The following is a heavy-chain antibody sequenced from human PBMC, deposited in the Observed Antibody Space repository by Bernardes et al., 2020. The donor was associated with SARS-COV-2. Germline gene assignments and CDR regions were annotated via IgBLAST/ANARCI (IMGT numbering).Heavy chain of an antibody. V-gene: IGHV4-59*12. Sequence: SETLSLTCTVSGGSISSYYWSWIRQPPGKGLEWIGYIYYSGSTNYNPSLKSRVTISVDTSKNQFSLKLSSVTAADTAVYYCARVRGLGYYYYGMDVWGQGTTVTVSS. CDR3: ARVRGLGYYYYGMDV. J-gene: IGHJ6*02. CDR2: IYYSGST. CDR1: GGSISSYY. D-gene: IGHD1-26*01.